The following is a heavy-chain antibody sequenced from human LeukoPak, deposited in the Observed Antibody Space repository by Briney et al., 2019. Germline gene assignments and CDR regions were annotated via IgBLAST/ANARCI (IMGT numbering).Heavy chain of an antibody. D-gene: IGHD3-3*01. J-gene: IGHJ4*02. CDR3: ARGRPYYDFWSSRVHPAPFDY. V-gene: IGHV3-23*01. CDR1: GFTFSNYA. Sequence: GGSLRLSCAASGFTFSNYAMSWVRQAPGKGLEWVSSIGGSGASTYYADSVKGRFTISRDISKNTLYLQMNSLRAEDTAVYYCARGRPYYDFWSSRVHPAPFDYWGQGTLVTVSS. CDR2: IGGSGAST.